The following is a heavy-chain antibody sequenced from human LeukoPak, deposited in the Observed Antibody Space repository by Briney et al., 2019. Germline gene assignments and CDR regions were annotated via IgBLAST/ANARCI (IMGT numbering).Heavy chain of an antibody. V-gene: IGHV3-15*01. D-gene: IGHD2-21*02. Sequence: GGSLRLSCAASGFTFSNAWMSWVRQAPGKGLEWVGRIKSKTDGGTTDYAAPVKGRFTISRDDSKNTLYLQMNSLKTEDTAVYYCTTEVLAYCGGDCTYWGQGTLVTVSS. CDR1: GFTFSNAW. CDR3: TTEVLAYCGGDCTY. CDR2: IKSKTDGGTT. J-gene: IGHJ4*02.